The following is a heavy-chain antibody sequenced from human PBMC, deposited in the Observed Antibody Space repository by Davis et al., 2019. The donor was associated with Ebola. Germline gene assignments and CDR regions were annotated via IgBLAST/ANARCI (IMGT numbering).Heavy chain of an antibody. CDR1: AYTFITYP. D-gene: IGHD5-12*01. CDR2: FSAYHGNT. J-gene: IGHJ3*02. V-gene: IGHV1-18*01. CDR3: TTPGGQDSGYDVFDI. Sequence: ASVLVSCKASAYTFITYPISSVSSAPGHGPEWIGWFSAYHGNTNYAQILQGRVTMTTDTSTGTVYMDLSSLRSEDTALYYCTTPGGQDSGYDVFDIWGQGTMVTVSS.